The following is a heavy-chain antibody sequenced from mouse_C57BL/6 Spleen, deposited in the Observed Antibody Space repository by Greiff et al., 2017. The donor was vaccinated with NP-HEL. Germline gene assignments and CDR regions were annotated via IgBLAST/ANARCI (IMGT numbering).Heavy chain of an antibody. CDR3: ARSLPEAMDY. J-gene: IGHJ4*01. V-gene: IGHV1-64*01. CDR1: GYTFTSYW. Sequence: QVQLQQPGAELVKPGASVKLSCKASGYTFTSYWMHWVKQRPGQGLEWIGMIHPNSGSTNYNEKFKSKATLTVDKSSSTAYMQLSSLTSEDAAVYYCARSLPEAMDYWGQGTSVTVSS. D-gene: IGHD2-10*01. CDR2: IHPNSGST.